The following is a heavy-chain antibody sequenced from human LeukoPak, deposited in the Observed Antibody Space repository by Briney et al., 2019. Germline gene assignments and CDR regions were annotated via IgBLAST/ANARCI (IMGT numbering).Heavy chain of an antibody. CDR2: FDPEDGET. J-gene: IGHJ5*02. CDR1: GYTLTELS. D-gene: IGHD3-22*01. CDR3: ATSGRGSRYYTGRYNWFDP. Sequence: ASVKVSCKVSGYTLTELSMHWVRQAPGKGLEWMGGFDPEDGETIYAQKFQGRVTMTGDTSTDTAYMELGSLRSEDTAVYYCATSGRGSRYYTGRYNWFDPWGQGTLVTVSS. V-gene: IGHV1-24*01.